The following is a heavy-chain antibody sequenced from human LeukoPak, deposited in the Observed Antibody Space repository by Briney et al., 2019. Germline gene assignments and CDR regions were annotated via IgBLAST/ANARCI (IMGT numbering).Heavy chain of an antibody. CDR2: ISGSGGST. D-gene: IGHD1-20*01. CDR3: AKDNYNWNEHTFDY. CDR1: GFTFSSYA. Sequence: GGCLRLSCAASGFTFSSYAMSWVRQAPGKGLEWVSAISGSGGSTYYADSVKGRFTISRDNSKNTLYLQMNSLRAEDTAVYYCAKDNYNWNEHTFDYWGQGTLVTVSS. V-gene: IGHV3-23*01. J-gene: IGHJ4*02.